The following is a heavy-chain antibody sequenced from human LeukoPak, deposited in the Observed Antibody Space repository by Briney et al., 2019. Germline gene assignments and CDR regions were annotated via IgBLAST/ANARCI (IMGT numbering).Heavy chain of an antibody. Sequence: PGGSLRLSCATSGFTFSSNWMSWVRHVLGRGLDWVANIKPDGSAQYYAASVKGRFTVSKDNAKNSLYLQMNSLRVEDTAVYYCARANNSSWHNWGQGTLVTVSA. CDR2: IKPDGSAQ. J-gene: IGHJ4*02. CDR3: ARANNSSWHN. CDR1: GFTFSSNW. V-gene: IGHV3-7*01. D-gene: IGHD6-13*01.